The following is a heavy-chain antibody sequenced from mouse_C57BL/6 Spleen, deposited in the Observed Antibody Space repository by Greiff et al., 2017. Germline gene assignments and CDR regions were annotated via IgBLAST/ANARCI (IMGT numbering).Heavy chain of an antibody. Sequence: QVQLQQPGAELVRPGSSVKLSCKASGYTFTSYWMDWVKQRPGQGLEWIGNIYPSDSETHYNQKFKDKATLTVDKSSSTAYMQLSSLTSEDSAVYYCARQDGSSSLDYWGQGTTLTVSS. CDR2: IYPSDSET. J-gene: IGHJ2*01. V-gene: IGHV1-61*01. D-gene: IGHD1-1*01. CDR1: GYTFTSYW. CDR3: ARQDGSSSLDY.